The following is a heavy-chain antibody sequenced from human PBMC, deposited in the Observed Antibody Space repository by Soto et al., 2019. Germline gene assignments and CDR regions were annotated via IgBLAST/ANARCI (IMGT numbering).Heavy chain of an antibody. D-gene: IGHD3-10*01. CDR1: GGSISSGGYS. CDR2: IYHSGST. V-gene: IGHV4-30-2*01. J-gene: IGHJ4*02. Sequence: QLQLQESGSGLVKPSQTLSLTCAVSGGSISSGGYSWSWIRQPPGNGLAWIGYIYHSGSTYYNPSLKSRVTISVDRSKNQFSLKLSSVTAADTAVYYCARTSETYYYGSGSYSYFDYWGQGTLVTFSS. CDR3: ARTSETYYYGSGSYSYFDY.